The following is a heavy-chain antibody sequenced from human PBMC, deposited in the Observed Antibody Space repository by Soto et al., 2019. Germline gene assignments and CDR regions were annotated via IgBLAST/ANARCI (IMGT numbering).Heavy chain of an antibody. J-gene: IGHJ4*02. D-gene: IGHD2-15*01. Sequence: GGSLRLSCAASGFTFSSYAMSWVRQAPGKGLEWVSAISGSGGSTYYADSVKGRFTISRDNAKNTLYLQMSSLRAEDTAVYYCARERGGYSSDFWGQGTLVTVSS. CDR2: ISGSGGST. CDR1: GFTFSSYA. CDR3: ARERGGYSSDF. V-gene: IGHV3-23*01.